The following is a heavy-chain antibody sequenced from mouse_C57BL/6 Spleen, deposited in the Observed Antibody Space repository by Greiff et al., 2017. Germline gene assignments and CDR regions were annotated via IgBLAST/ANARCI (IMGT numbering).Heavy chain of an antibody. V-gene: IGHV10-1*01. CDR3: VRQDDYYWYFDV. D-gene: IGHD2-4*01. CDR2: IRSKSNNYAT. CDR1: GFSFNTYA. J-gene: IGHJ1*03. Sequence: EVQGVESGGGLVQPKGSLKLSCAASGFSFNTYAMNWVRQAPGKGLEWVARIRSKSNNYATYYADSVKDRFTISRDDSESMLYLQMNNLKTEDTAMYYCVRQDDYYWYFDVWGTGTTVTVSS.